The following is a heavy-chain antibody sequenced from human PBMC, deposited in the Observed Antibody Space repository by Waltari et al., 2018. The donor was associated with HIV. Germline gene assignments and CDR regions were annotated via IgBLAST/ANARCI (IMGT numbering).Heavy chain of an antibody. D-gene: IGHD3-22*01. Sequence: EVQLVQSGAEVKKPGESLKISCKASGYSFTSYWIGWVRQMPGKGLEWMGIISPGDSDTSYSPSFQGQVTISADKSISTAYLQWSSLKASDTAMYYCATSRSTYYDTGGYFDYWGQGTLVTVSS. CDR2: ISPGDSDT. J-gene: IGHJ4*02. CDR1: GYSFTSYW. V-gene: IGHV5-51*03. CDR3: ATSRSTYYDTGGYFDY.